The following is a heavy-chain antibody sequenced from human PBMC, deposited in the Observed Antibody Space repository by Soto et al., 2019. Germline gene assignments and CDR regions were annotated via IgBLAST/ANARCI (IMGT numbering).Heavy chain of an antibody. CDR1: GFTFITFG. CDR2: RWYDGSDK. CDR3: VRDQSSAYDGPFDY. D-gene: IGHD3-22*01. V-gene: IGHV3-33*01. J-gene: IGHJ4*02. Sequence: PAGSLRLSYTTSGFTFITFGMYWVRPAPGKGLGWVVFRWYDGSDKYYADSVKGRFIISRDNSKNTLYLIMNSLIGEDTAVYYCVRDQSSAYDGPFDYWGQGTLVTVSS.